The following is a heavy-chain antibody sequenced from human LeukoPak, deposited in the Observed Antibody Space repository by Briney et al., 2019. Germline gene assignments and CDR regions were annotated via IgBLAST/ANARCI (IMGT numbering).Heavy chain of an antibody. CDR2: ISSNGGST. J-gene: IGHJ4*02. V-gene: IGHV3-64D*09. D-gene: IGHD1-1*01. Sequence: PGGSLRLSCAASGFTFSSYAMHRVRQAPGKGLEYVSAISSNGGSTYYADSVKGRFTISRDNSKNTLYLQMSSLRAEDTAVYYCVKGRTTGTTTRNFDYWGQGTLVTVSS. CDR3: VKGRTTGTTTRNFDY. CDR1: GFTFSSYA.